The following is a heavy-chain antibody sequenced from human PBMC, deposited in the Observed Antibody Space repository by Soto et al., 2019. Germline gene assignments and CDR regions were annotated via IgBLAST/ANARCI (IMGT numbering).Heavy chain of an antibody. Sequence: QVQLQESGPGLVKPSETLSLTCTVSGASISGYYWSWVRQPPGKGLEWIGHISNRGSTNYNPSLTSRVSISTDTSKNQFSLNLSSVTAADTAVYYCARAESSSAEGFEYWGRGTLVTVSS. CDR3: ARAESSSAEGFEY. J-gene: IGHJ4*02. CDR2: ISNRGST. V-gene: IGHV4-59*01. D-gene: IGHD6-6*01. CDR1: GASISGYY.